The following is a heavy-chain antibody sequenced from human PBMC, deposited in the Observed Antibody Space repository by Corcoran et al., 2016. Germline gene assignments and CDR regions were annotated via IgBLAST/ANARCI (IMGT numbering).Heavy chain of an antibody. CDR2: LIPIFGTA. J-gene: IGHJ6*02. CDR1: GGTFSSYA. V-gene: IGHV1-69*01. CDR3: ASWSVPAATFYGMDV. D-gene: IGHD2-2*01. Sequence: QVQLVQSGAEVKKPGSSVKVSCKASGGTFSSYAISWVRKAPGQGLEWMGGLIPIFGTANYAQKFKGRVTITADESTRTAYLELSSLRSEDTAVYYCASWSVPAATFYGMDVWGQGTTVTVSS.